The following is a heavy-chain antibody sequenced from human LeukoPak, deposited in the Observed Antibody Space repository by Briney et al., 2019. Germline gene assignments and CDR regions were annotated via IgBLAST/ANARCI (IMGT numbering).Heavy chain of an antibody. CDR3: ARGDSGSYVWFDP. CDR2: MNPNSGNT. J-gene: IGHJ5*02. D-gene: IGHD1-26*01. CDR1: GYTFTSYD. V-gene: IGHV1-8*01. Sequence: ASVKVSCKASGYTFTSYDINWVRQATGQGPEWMGWMNPNSGNTGYAQKFQGRATMTTTTSINTAYMELRSLRSDDTAVYYCARGDSGSYVWFDPWGQGTLVTVSS.